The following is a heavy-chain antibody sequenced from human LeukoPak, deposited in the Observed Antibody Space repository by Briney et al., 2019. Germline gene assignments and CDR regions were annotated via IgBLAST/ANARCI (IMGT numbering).Heavy chain of an antibody. J-gene: IGHJ4*02. CDR1: GFTFSTYW. CDR3: ARGYSSSYRIDY. V-gene: IGHV3-74*01. Sequence: GGSLRLSCAASGFTFSTYWMHWVRQVPGKGLVWVSRINTDGSSTAYADSVKGRLTISRDNAKNTLYLQMNSLRAEDTAVYYCARGYSSSYRIDYWGQGTLVTVSS. D-gene: IGHD6-6*01. CDR2: INTDGSST.